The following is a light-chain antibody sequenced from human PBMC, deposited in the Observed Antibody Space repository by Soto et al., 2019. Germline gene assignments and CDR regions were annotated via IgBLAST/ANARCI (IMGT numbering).Light chain of an antibody. J-gene: IGLJ2*01. V-gene: IGLV7-43*01. CDR3: LLYYGGAQI. Sequence: QTVVTQEPSLTVSPGGTVTLTCASSTGAVTSDYYPNGFLQKPGQVHRALIFSARNKQSWTPARFSGYLLGGKAALTLSGVQPEDEAEYYCLLYYGGAQIFGGGTKLTVL. CDR2: SAR. CDR1: TGAVTSDYY.